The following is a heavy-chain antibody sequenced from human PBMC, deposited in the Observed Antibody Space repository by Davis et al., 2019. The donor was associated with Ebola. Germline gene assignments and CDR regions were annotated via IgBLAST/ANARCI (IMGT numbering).Heavy chain of an antibody. J-gene: IGHJ4*02. D-gene: IGHD1-1*01. CDR1: GFSVSDNY. Sequence: GESLKISCAAPGFSVSDNYIGWVRQAPGKGLEWVSFVYSGGTTYYADSVKGRFTISRDISRKTIYLQMNNVRADDTAVYYCARDLFQQTTLVTGWGQGTLVTVSS. CDR3: ARDLFQQTTLVTG. V-gene: IGHV3-66*02. CDR2: VYSGGTT.